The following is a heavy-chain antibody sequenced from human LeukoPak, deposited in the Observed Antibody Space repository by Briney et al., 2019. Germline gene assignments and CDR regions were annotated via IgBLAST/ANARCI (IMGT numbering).Heavy chain of an antibody. CDR2: INPNSGGT. Sequence: GASVKVSCKASGYTFTGYYMHWVRQAPGQGLEWMGWINPNSGGTNYAQKFQGRVTMTRDTSISTAYMELSRLRSDDTAVYYCARGRHFLPTYYDYVWGSYRAHYYYYMDVWGKGTTVTISS. J-gene: IGHJ6*03. D-gene: IGHD3-16*02. V-gene: IGHV1-2*02. CDR3: ARGRHFLPTYYDYVWGSYRAHYYYYMDV. CDR1: GYTFTGYY.